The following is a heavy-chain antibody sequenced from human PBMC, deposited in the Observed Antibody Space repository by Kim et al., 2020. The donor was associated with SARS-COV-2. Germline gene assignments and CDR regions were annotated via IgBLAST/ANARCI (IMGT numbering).Heavy chain of an antibody. D-gene: IGHD6-13*01. Sequence: GGSLRLSCTVSGIIFGDYAITWVRQAPGKGLEWVGFIRDKAYGAATQYAASGKCRFTIARDDSKSIDYLQMNSLNTEDTAVYYCSRGLQLGYWGQGTLVTVSS. J-gene: IGHJ4*02. CDR3: SRGLQLGY. CDR2: IRDKAYGAAT. V-gene: IGHV3-49*04. CDR1: GIIFGDYA.